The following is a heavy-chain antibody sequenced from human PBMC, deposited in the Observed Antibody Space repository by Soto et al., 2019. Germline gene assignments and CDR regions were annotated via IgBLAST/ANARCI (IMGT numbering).Heavy chain of an antibody. D-gene: IGHD3-9*01. J-gene: IGHJ4*02. CDR3: ARGHYDILTGYYNVFDY. CDR2: IYYSGST. Sequence: SETLSLTCTVSGGSISSSSYYWGWIRQPPGKGLEWIGSIYYSGSTYYNPSLKSRFTISVDTSKNQFSLKLSSVTAADTAVYYCARGHYDILTGYYNVFDYWGQGTLVTVSS. CDR1: GGSISSSSYY. V-gene: IGHV4-39*01.